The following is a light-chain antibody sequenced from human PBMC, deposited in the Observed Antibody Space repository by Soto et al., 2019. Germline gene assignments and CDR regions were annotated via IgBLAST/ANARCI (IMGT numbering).Light chain of an antibody. Sequence: EILLTQSPATLSLSPGERATLSCRASQSIGTNLAWYQQKPGQAPSLLIYDASNRATGIPARFSGSGSGTDFTLTIASLEPEDFAVYYCQQRTNWRGVSFGPGTKVDIK. CDR2: DAS. J-gene: IGKJ3*01. CDR3: QQRTNWRGVS. V-gene: IGKV3-11*01. CDR1: QSIGTN.